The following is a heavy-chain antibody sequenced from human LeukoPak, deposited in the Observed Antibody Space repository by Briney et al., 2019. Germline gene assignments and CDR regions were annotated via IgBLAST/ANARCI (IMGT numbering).Heavy chain of an antibody. Sequence: SETLSLTCAVYGGSFSGYYWSWIRQPPGKGLEWIGEINHSGSTNYNPSLKSRVTISVDTSKNQFSLKLSSVTAADTAVYYCARVINYRYYYGMTSGAKGPRSPSP. CDR2: INHSGST. CDR1: GGSFSGYY. V-gene: IGHV4-34*01. J-gene: IGHJ6*02. D-gene: IGHD4-11*01. CDR3: ARVINYRYYYGMTS.